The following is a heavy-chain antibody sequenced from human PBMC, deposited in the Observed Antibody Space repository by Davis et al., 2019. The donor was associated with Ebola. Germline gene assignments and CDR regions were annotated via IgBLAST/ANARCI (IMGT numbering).Heavy chain of an antibody. Sequence: GESLKISCSASGFTFSSYAMHWVRPASGKGLESVSRISSNGETTYYAESVKGRFTISRDNSKDTLYLHMRSLTTEDTAVYYCVKDRFTVVVVHGGFDYWGQGTLVTVSS. CDR3: VKDRFTVVVVHGGFDY. V-gene: IGHV3-64D*06. CDR1: GFTFSSYA. J-gene: IGHJ4*02. CDR2: ISSNGETT. D-gene: IGHD2-15*01.